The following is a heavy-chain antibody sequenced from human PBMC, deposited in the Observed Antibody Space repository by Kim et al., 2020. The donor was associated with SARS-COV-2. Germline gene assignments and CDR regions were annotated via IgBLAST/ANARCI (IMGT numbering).Heavy chain of an antibody. CDR3: ARDGCSSTSCYNGDV. V-gene: IGHV3-21*01. J-gene: IGHJ6*02. Sequence: GGSLRLSCAASGFTFSSYSMNWVRQAPGKGLEWVSSISSSSSYIYYADSVKGRFTISRDNAKNSLYLQMNSLRAEDTAVYYCARDGCSSTSCYNGDVWGQGTTVTVSS. CDR2: ISSSSSYI. CDR1: GFTFSSYS. D-gene: IGHD2-2*01.